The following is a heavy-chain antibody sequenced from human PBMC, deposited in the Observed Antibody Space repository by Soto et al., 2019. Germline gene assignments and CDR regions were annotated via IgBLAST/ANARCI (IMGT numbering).Heavy chain of an antibody. D-gene: IGHD7-27*01. CDR2: SYYSGST. Sequence: SETLSLTCAVSGGSISGAAHAWSWIRQPPGKGLEWIGYSYYSGSTYHNPSLKSRVTISVDTSKNQFSLKMWSVTAADTAVYYCARAPWGTRYGMDVWGQGTAVTVSS. CDR3: ARAPWGTRYGMDV. CDR1: GGSISGAAHA. J-gene: IGHJ6*02. V-gene: IGHV4-30-2*01.